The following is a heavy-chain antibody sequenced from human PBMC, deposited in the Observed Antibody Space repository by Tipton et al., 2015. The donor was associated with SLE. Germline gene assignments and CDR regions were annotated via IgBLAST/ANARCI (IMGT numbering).Heavy chain of an antibody. J-gene: IGHJ6*03. CDR3: AKDHGYGYYYNMEV. D-gene: IGHD5-12*01. V-gene: IGHV3-23*01. CDR1: GFSVSSNY. Sequence: GSLRLSCAASGFSVSSNYMSWVRQAPGKGLEWVSAMTGIGDKIYYGDSVKGRFTVSRDIPKNTLYLQMNSLRDEDTAVYYCAKDHGYGYYYNMEVWGKGTTVIVSS. CDR2: MTGIGDKI.